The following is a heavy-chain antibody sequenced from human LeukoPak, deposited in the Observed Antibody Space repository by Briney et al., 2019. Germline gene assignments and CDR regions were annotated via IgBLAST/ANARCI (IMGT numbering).Heavy chain of an antibody. CDR2: IYTSGST. J-gene: IGHJ5*02. CDR1: GGSISSYY. V-gene: IGHV4-4*07. Sequence: SETLSLTCTVSGGSISSYYWSWIRQPAGKGLEWIGRIYTSGSTNYNPSLKSRVTMSVDTSKNQFSLKLSSGTAADTAVYYCARVGGSGSYSKGVWFDPWGQGTLVTVSS. CDR3: ARVGGSGSYSKGVWFDP. D-gene: IGHD3-10*01.